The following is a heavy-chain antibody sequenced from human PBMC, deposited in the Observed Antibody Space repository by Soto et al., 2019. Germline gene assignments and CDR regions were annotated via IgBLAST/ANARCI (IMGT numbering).Heavy chain of an antibody. V-gene: IGHV4-59*08. D-gene: IGHD2-8*02. Sequence: SETRPLTCAVSCRSISCYYWRWIRQPPGKGPEWVGDSYGIMCNSYSPSLRSPVNMSIATSQEQFYLKLSSVIATETAVYYCAKYVNFPLASTGFEPWGRGTLVTVSS. CDR3: AKYVNFPLASTGFEP. CDR1: CRSISCYY. CDR2: SYGIMCN. J-gene: IGHJ5*02.